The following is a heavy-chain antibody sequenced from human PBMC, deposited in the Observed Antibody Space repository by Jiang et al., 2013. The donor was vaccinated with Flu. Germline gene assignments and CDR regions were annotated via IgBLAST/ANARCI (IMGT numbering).Heavy chain of an antibody. D-gene: IGHD2/OR15-2a*01. J-gene: IGHJ4*02. Sequence: STYAMHWVRQAPGKGLEWVAVISYDGRNKYFADSVKGRFTISRDNSKNTLSLQMNSLRPADTAVYYCAREWNIGNGMAFDYWGQGTLVTVS. CDR2: ISYDGRNK. CDR3: AREWNIGNGMAFDY. V-gene: IGHV3-30*04. CDR1: STYA.